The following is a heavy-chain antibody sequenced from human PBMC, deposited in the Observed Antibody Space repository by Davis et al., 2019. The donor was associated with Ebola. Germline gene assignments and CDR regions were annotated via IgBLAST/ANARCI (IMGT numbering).Heavy chain of an antibody. CDR2: INSDGSST. CDR1: GFTFSGSA. J-gene: IGHJ5*02. D-gene: IGHD6-13*01. CDR3: AKDKAAGSPNWFDP. Sequence: GESLKISCAASGFTFSGSAMHWVRQASGKGLEWVSRINSDGSSTSYADSVKGRFTISRDNAKNTLYLQMNSLRAEDTAVYYCAKDKAAGSPNWFDPWGQGTLVTVSS. V-gene: IGHV3-74*01.